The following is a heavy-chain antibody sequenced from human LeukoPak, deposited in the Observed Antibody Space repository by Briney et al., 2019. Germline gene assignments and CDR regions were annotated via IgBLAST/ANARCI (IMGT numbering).Heavy chain of an antibody. J-gene: IGHJ5*02. CDR2: IYHSGST. Sequence: PSETLSLTCAVSGYSISSGYYWGWIRQPPGKGLEWIGSIYHSGSTYYNPSLKSRVTISVDTSKNQFSLKLSSVTAADTAVYYCARDLYNRAMVTGWFDPWGQGTLVTVSS. CDR1: GYSISSGYY. CDR3: ARDLYNRAMVTGWFDP. D-gene: IGHD5-18*01. V-gene: IGHV4-38-2*02.